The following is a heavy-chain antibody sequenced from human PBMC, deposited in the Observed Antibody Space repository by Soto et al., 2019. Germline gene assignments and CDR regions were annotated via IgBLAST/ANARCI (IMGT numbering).Heavy chain of an antibody. D-gene: IGHD3-16*01. CDR2: MNPGSGDT. J-gene: IGHJ5*02. V-gene: IGHV1-8*01. Sequence: VALLKRSWKASGYSLTNNDVSWGRQATGQGLEWMGWMNPGSGDTGYAQKFQGRVTMTRDISIATAYMELSSLRSDDTAIYYCARMETFGSLNWFDPWGQGTLVTVSS. CDR3: ARMETFGSLNWFDP. CDR1: GYSLTNND.